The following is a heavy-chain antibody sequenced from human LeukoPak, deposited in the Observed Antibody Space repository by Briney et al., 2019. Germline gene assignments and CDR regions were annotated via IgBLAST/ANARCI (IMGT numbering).Heavy chain of an antibody. CDR3: GGVGDPQYYMDV. D-gene: IGHD3-10*01. CDR1: GFTFSSYG. Sequence: PGGSLRLSCAASGFTFSSYGMHWVRQAPGKGLEWVAYIRYDGSNKYYADSVKGRFTISRDISKNTLYLQMNSLRAEDTAVYYCGGVGDPQYYMDVWGKGTTVTVSS. J-gene: IGHJ6*03. V-gene: IGHV3-30*02. CDR2: IRYDGSNK.